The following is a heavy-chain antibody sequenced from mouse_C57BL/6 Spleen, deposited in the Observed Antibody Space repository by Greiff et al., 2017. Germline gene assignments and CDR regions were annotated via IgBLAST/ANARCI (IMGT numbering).Heavy chain of an antibody. CDR1: GYTFTSYW. CDR3: TRPSQYYGSSYDAMDY. Sequence: EVQLQQSGTVLARPGASVKMSCKTSGYTFTSYWMHWVKQRPGQGLEWIGAIYPGNSDTSYNQNFKGKAKLTAVTSASTAYMELSSLTKEDSAVYYCTRPSQYYGSSYDAMDYWGQGTSVTVSS. D-gene: IGHD1-1*01. V-gene: IGHV1-5*01. J-gene: IGHJ4*01. CDR2: IYPGNSDT.